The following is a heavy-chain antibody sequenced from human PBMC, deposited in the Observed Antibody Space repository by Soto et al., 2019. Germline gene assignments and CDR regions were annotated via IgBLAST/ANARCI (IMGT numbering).Heavy chain of an antibody. CDR2: ITPVFGTA. CDR3: ARSLEGTTVTNWFDP. CDR1: ADTFNSYS. J-gene: IGHJ5*02. D-gene: IGHD4-17*01. V-gene: IGHV1-69*01. Sequence: QVQLVQSGAEVKKPGSSVKVSCKASADTFNSYSLSWLRQAPGQRLEWMGGITPVFGTADYAQSFEDRLTITADDSTSTVYMELSSLRSDDTAVSYCARSLEGTTVTNWFDPWGQGGLVTVSS.